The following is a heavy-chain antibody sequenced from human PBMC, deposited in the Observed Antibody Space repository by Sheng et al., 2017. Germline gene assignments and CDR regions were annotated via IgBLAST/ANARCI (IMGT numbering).Heavy chain of an antibody. Sequence: QVQLVQSGTEVKKPGSSVKVSCKASGGTLENYIISWVRQAPGQGLEWMGRVITSLAITNYAQKFQGRVTLTVDRSTSTVHTVYLELHRLTSMDTATYFCASEDGVPKVFDDWGQGTLVTVSS. CDR3: ASEDGVPKVFDD. V-gene: IGHV1-69*02. CDR2: VITSLAIT. CDR1: GGTLENYI. D-gene: IGHD2-8*01. J-gene: IGHJ4*02.